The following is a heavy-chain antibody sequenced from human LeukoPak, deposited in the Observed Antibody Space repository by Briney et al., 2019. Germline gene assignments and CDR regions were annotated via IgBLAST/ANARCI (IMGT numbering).Heavy chain of an antibody. V-gene: IGHV3-23*01. J-gene: IGHJ4*02. CDR3: TTDHLAVAYFDY. CDR1: GFTFSGYA. CDR2: ISGNGGST. Sequence: GGSLRLSCAASGFTFSGYAMNWVRRAPGKGLEWVSGISGNGGSTYYADSVKGRFTISRDNSKNTLYLQMNSLRAEDTAVYYCTTDHLAVAYFDYWGQGTLVTVSS. D-gene: IGHD2-15*01.